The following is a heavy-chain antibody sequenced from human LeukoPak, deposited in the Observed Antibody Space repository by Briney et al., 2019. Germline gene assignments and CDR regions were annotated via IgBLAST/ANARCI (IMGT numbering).Heavy chain of an antibody. CDR1: GFTFGSYG. CDR2: ISPSGDRT. D-gene: IGHD5-24*01. V-gene: IGHV3-23*01. Sequence: GGSLRLSCAASGFTFGSYGVSWVRQAPGKGLEWVSFISPSGDRTSNADSVEGRFTISRDNPRDTLYLQMNSLRDEDTAVYYCQLRPAGYNSDWFDPWGQGTLVTVSS. J-gene: IGHJ5*02. CDR3: QLRPAGYNSDWFDP.